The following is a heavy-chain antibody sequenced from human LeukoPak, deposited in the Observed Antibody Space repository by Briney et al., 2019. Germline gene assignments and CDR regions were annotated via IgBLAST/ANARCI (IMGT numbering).Heavy chain of an antibody. Sequence: GGSLRLSCAASGFTFSSYALHWVRQAPGKGLEWVAVISYDGSNKYYADSVKGRFTISRDNSKNTLYLQMNSLRAEDTAVYYCARNQPDDYGDYDGWFDPWGQGTLVTVSS. CDR1: GFTFSSYA. CDR3: ARNQPDDYGDYDGWFDP. CDR2: ISYDGSNK. D-gene: IGHD4-17*01. J-gene: IGHJ5*02. V-gene: IGHV3-30-3*01.